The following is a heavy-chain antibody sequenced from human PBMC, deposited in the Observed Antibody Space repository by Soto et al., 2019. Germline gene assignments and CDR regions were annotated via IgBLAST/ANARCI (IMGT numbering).Heavy chain of an antibody. CDR1: GLTFSSYG. V-gene: IGHV3-33*01. J-gene: IGHJ6*02. Sequence: GGSLRLSCAASGLTFSSYGMHWVRQAPGKGLEWVAVIWYDGSNKYYADSVKGRFTISRDNSKNTLYLQMNSLRAEDTAVYYCASTYYDIFGSYGMDVWGQGTTVTVSS. D-gene: IGHD3-9*01. CDR2: IWYDGSNK. CDR3: ASTYYDIFGSYGMDV.